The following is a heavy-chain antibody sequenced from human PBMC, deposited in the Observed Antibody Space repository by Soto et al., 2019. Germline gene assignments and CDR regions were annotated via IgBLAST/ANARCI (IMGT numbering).Heavy chain of an antibody. J-gene: IGHJ6*02. CDR2: ISSSGSTI. CDR3: ARDHEPIAALRGPPPMDV. CDR1: GFTFSSDW. Sequence: GGSLRLSCAASGFTFSSDWMHWVRQAPGKGLEWVSYISSSGSTIYYADSVKGRFTISRDNAKNSLYLQMNSLRAEDTAVYYCARDHEPIAALRGPPPMDVWGQGTTVTVSS. V-gene: IGHV3-48*04. D-gene: IGHD6-6*01.